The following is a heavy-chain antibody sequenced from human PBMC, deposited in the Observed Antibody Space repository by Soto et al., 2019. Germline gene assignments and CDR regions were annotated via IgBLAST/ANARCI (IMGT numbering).Heavy chain of an antibody. D-gene: IGHD3-10*01. Sequence: QVQLQESGPGLVKPSETLSLSCTDSGGSISSYYWSWFRQSPGKRMEWIGYVHHSWGSSYNPSLQSRVAISLDTSKSQFSLKVTSVTATATAVYYCARQGFGPLHGLVDVWGQGTTVTVSS. CDR1: GGSISSYY. CDR3: ARQGFGPLHGLVDV. J-gene: IGHJ6*02. V-gene: IGHV4-59*08. CDR2: VHHSWGS.